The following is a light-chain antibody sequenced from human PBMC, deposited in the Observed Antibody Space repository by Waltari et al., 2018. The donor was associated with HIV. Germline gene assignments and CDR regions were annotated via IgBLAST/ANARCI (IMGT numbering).Light chain of an antibody. CDR1: QSVTTY. CDR3: QQRSKWPPLT. CDR2: DAS. Sequence: DIVLKQSPATLSLSPGERADLCCRASQSVTTYLAWYQQKPGQAPRLLIYDASNRASGIPARFSGSGSGTDFTLTISSLEPEDFAVYYCQQRSKWPPLTFGGGTKVEIK. V-gene: IGKV3-11*01. J-gene: IGKJ4*01.